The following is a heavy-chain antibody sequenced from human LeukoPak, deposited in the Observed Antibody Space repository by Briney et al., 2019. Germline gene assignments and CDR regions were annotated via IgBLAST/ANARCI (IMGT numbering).Heavy chain of an antibody. D-gene: IGHD3-10*01. J-gene: IGHJ6*03. CDR3: ARDPGLSGSGSYGYYYYYMDV. CDR2: IYYSGST. V-gene: IGHV4-39*07. Sequence: SETLSLTCTVSGGSISSSSYYWGWIRQPPGKGLEWIGSIYYSGSTYYNPSLKSRVTISVDTSKNQFSLKLSSVTAADTAVYYCARDPGLSGSGSYGYYYYYMDVWGKGTTVTISS. CDR1: GGSISSSSYY.